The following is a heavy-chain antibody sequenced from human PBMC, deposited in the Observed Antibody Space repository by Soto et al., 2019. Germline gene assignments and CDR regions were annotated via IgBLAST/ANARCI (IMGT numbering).Heavy chain of an antibody. D-gene: IGHD3-22*01. CDR3: ARVSRYYYDSSGYYPLDAFDI. V-gene: IGHV1-69*13. J-gene: IGHJ3*02. Sequence: SVKVSCKASGGTFSSYAISWVRQAPGQGLEWMGGIIPIFGTANYAQNFQGRVTITADESTSTAYMELSSLRSEDTAVYYCARVSRYYYDSSGYYPLDAFDIWGQGTMVTVSS. CDR2: IIPIFGTA. CDR1: GGTFSSYA.